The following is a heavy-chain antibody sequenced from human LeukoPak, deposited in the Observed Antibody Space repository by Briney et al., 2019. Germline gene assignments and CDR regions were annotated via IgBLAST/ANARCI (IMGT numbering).Heavy chain of an antibody. J-gene: IGHJ3*02. CDR1: GFTFSSYA. CDR2: ISGSGGST. CDR3: ASYCGGDCYAHFAFDI. Sequence: PGGSLRLSCAASGFTFSSYAMSWVRQAPGKGLEWVSAISGSGGSTYYTDSVKGRFTISRDNSKNTLYLQMNSLRAEDTAVYYCASYCGGDCYAHFAFDIWGQGTMVTVSS. D-gene: IGHD2-21*02. V-gene: IGHV3-23*01.